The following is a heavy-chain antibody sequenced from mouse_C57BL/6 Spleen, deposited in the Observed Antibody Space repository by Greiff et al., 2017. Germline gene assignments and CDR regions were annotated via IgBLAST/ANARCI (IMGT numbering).Heavy chain of an antibody. J-gene: IGHJ1*03. CDR3: ASATVVATEWYFDV. D-gene: IGHD1-1*01. Sequence: VQLQQPGAELVMPGASVKLSCKASGYTFTSYWMHWVKQRPGQGLEWIGEIDPSDSYTNYNQKFKGKSTLTVDKSSSTAYMQLSSLTSEDSAVYYCASATVVATEWYFDVWGTGTTVTVSS. CDR2: IDPSDSYT. CDR1: GYTFTSYW. V-gene: IGHV1-69*01.